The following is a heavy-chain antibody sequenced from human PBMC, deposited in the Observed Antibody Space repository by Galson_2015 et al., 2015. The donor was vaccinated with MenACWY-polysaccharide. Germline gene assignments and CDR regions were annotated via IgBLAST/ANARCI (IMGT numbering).Heavy chain of an antibody. D-gene: IGHD5-24*01. J-gene: IGHJ4*02. CDR3: AKDGTRWLPRN. Sequence: SLRLSCAASGFTFDDYAMHWVRQAPGKGLEWVAVISYDGNNKYYADSVKGRFTISRDNSKNTLYLQMHSLRAEDTAVYYCAKDGTRWLPRNWGQGTLVTVSS. CDR1: GFTFDDYA. CDR2: ISYDGNNK. V-gene: IGHV3-30*18.